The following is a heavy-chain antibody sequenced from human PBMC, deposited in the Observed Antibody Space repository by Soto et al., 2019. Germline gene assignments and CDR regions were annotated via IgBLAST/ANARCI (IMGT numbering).Heavy chain of an antibody. V-gene: IGHV1-2*02. CDR3: ARSLLDEYSSSWRSAYYGMDV. Sequence: QVQLVQSGAEVKKPGASVKVSCKASGFTFSAYDIYWVRQAPGQGLYWIGWINPNSGGTNNAQKFQGRVTMTSDTSISTVYMELSALIPDDTAVYYCARSLLDEYSSSWRSAYYGMDVWGQGTTVTVSS. CDR2: INPNSGGT. D-gene: IGHD6-13*01. J-gene: IGHJ6*02. CDR1: GFTFSAYD.